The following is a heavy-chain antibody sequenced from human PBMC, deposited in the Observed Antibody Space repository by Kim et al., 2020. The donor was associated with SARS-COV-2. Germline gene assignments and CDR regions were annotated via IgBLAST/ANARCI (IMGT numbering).Heavy chain of an antibody. V-gene: IGHV1-24*01. CDR2: FDPEDGET. J-gene: IGHJ4*02. CDR1: GYTLTELS. CDR3: ATALLGGRYFDCLACY. Sequence: ASVKVSCKVSGYTLTELSMHWVRQAPGKGLEWMGGFDPEDGETIYAQKFQGRVTMTEDTSTDTAYMELSSLRSEDTAVYYCATALLGGRYFDCLACYWGQGTLVTVSS. D-gene: IGHD3-9*01.